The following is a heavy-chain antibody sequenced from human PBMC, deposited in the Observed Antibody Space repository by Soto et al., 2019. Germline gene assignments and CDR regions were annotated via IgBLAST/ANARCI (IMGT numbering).Heavy chain of an antibody. J-gene: IGHJ6*02. Sequence: SETLSLTCTVSGGSISSYYWSWIRQPPGKGLEWIGYIYYSGSTNYNPSLKSRVTISVDTSQNQFSLKLSSVTAADTAVYYCARDRIAAGIRSYYYYGMDVWGQGTTVTVSS. D-gene: IGHD6-13*01. CDR2: IYYSGST. CDR1: GGSISSYY. V-gene: IGHV4-59*01. CDR3: ARDRIAAGIRSYYYYGMDV.